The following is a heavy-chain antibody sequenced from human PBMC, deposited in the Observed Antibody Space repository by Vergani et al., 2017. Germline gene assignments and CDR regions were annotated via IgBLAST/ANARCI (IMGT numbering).Heavy chain of an antibody. J-gene: IGHJ4*01. CDR1: GFTFSNSA. Sequence: EVHLLESGGGLVQSRGSLRLSCAASGFTFSNSAVSWVRQAPGRGLARVSIFSGPGLSTYYSDSVEYRFSIYRDNSKNTLYLQMNSLRVEDTAVYYCARAYGRYDCFDYWGQRTLVTVSS. CDR2: FSGPGLST. D-gene: IGHD1-20*01. V-gene: IGHV3-23*01. CDR3: ARAYGRYDCFDY.